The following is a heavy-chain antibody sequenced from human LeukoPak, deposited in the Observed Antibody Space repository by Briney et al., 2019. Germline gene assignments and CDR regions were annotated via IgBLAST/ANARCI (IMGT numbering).Heavy chain of an antibody. J-gene: IGHJ5*01. CDR1: GFTSSSYS. CDR3: ARGTGIVVVPAAPYNWFDS. Sequence: GGSLRLSCAPSGFTSSSYSMNWVRQSPGKGGEWVSPISSSSSDIYYAPSVKGRFTISRDTAKNALYLQMNRLRADDTAVYYCARGTGIVVVPAAPYNWFDSWGQGTLVTVSS. D-gene: IGHD2-2*01. V-gene: IGHV3-21*01. CDR2: ISSSSSDI.